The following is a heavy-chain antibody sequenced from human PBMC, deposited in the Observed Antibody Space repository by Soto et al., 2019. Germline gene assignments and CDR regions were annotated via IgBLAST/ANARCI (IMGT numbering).Heavy chain of an antibody. CDR3: AREGLDQVTPTAFDI. D-gene: IGHD4-4*01. CDR2: ISSSGSTI. V-gene: IGHV3-11*01. CDR1: GFTFSDYY. J-gene: IGHJ3*02. Sequence: PVGSLRLSCAASGFTFSDYYMSWIRQAPGKGLEWVSYISSSGSTIYYADSVKGRFTISRDNAKNSLYLQMNSLRAEDTAVYYCAREGLDQVTPTAFDIWGQGTMVTVSS.